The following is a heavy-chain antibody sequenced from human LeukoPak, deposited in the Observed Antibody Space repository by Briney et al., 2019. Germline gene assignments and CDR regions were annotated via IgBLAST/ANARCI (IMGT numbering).Heavy chain of an antibody. CDR3: ASLRGVNR. CDR2: ISSSGTTI. D-gene: IGHD3-10*01. V-gene: IGHV3-11*01. Sequence: GGSLRLSCAASGFTLSDYYMSWIRQPPGKGLEWVSYISSSGTTIYYADSVRGRFTVSRDNAKNSLYLQMDSLSAEDTAVYYCASLRGVNRWGQGTLVTVSS. J-gene: IGHJ4*02. CDR1: GFTLSDYY.